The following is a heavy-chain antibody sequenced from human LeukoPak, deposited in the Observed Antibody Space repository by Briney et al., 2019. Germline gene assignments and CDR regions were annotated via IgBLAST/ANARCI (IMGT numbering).Heavy chain of an antibody. Sequence: ASVKVSCKASGYTFTSYAMNWVRRAPGQGLEWMGWINTNTGNPTYAQGFTGRFVFSLDTSVSTAYLQISSLKAEDTAVYYCARGLNNGGSYRNYFDYWGQGTLVTVSS. J-gene: IGHJ4*02. D-gene: IGHD1-26*01. CDR2: INTNTGNP. V-gene: IGHV7-4-1*02. CDR1: GYTFTSYA. CDR3: ARGLNNGGSYRNYFDY.